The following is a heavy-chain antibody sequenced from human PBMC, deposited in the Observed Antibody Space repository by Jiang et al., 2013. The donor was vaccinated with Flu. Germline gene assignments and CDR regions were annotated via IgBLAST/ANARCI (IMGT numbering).Heavy chain of an antibody. V-gene: IGHV2-5*01. CDR1: GFSLRTSGAG. CDR2: IYWNDDK. D-gene: IGHD3-22*01. CDR3: AHSVRYYDSRGHYPTLCDY. J-gene: IGHJ4*02. Sequence: KPTQTLTLTCTFSGFSLRTSGAGVGWIRQPPGKALEWLALIYWNDDKRYSPSLKSRLTITKDTSRNQVVLTMTNMDPMDTATYYCAHSVRYYDSRGHYPTLCDYWGQGTLVTVSS.